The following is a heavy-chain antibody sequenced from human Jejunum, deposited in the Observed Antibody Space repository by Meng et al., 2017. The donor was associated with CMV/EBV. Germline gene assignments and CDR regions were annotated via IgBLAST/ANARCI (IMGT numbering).Heavy chain of an antibody. Sequence: TVSGASISNYYWGWIRQSPAKGLEWIVYYSGSTNYHPSLRSRVTMALDTSKNQLSLRLSFVTVEDTAVYYCARDPKASSWYHFDYWGQGMLVTVSS. D-gene: IGHD6-13*01. V-gene: IGHV4-59*01. J-gene: IGHJ4*02. CDR3: ARDPKASSWYHFDY. CDR2: YYSGST. CDR1: GASISNYY.